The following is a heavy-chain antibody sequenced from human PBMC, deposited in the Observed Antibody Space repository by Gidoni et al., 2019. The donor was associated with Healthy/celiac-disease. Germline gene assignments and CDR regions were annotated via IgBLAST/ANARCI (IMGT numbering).Heavy chain of an antibody. CDR1: GYRFSSYW. CDR3: ARGEGYSYGPNWFDP. J-gene: IGHJ5*02. V-gene: IGHV5-51*03. Sequence: EVQLVQSGAGVKKPGECLKSSCKGSGYRFSSYWICWVRQTPGKGLEWIGIIYPGDSDTRSRPSFQGQVTISADKSISTAYLQWSSLKASDTAMYYCARGEGYSYGPNWFDPWGQGTLVTVSS. D-gene: IGHD5-18*01. CDR2: IYPGDSDT.